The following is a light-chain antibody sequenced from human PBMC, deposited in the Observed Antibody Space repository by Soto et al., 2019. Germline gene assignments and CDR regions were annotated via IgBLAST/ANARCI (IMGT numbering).Light chain of an antibody. CDR1: QSVSSSY. V-gene: IGKV3-20*01. J-gene: IGKJ4*01. CDR2: GAS. Sequence: ENPVTQSPCTLSLSPGERASLSCRASQSVSSSYLAWYQQKPGQAPRLLIYGASSRATGIPDRFSGSGYGTDFTLTISRLEPEDFAVYYCPQYGSSPLTGGVGTKV. CDR3: PQYGSSPLT.